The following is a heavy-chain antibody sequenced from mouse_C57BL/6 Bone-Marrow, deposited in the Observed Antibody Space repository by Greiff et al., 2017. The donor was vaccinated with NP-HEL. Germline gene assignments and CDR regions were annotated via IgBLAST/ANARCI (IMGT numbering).Heavy chain of an antibody. CDR3: ARADYYGSSYRPDWFAY. CDR2: ISDGGSYT. CDR1: GFTFSSYA. Sequence: EVQLVESGGGLVKPGGSLKLSCAASGFTFSSYAMSWVRQTPEKRLEWVATISDGGSYTYYPDNVKGRFTISRDNAKNNLYLQMSHLKSEDTAMYYCARADYYGSSYRPDWFAYWGQGTRVTVSA. V-gene: IGHV5-4*01. D-gene: IGHD1-1*01. J-gene: IGHJ3*01.